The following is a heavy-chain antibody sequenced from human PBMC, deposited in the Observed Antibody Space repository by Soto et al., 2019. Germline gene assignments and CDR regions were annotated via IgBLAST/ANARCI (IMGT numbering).Heavy chain of an antibody. D-gene: IGHD4-17*01. Sequence: SETLSLTCAVYGGSFSGYYWSWIRQPPGKGLEWIGEINHSGSTNYNPSLKSRVTISVDTSKNQFSLKLSSVTAADTAVYYCARLRMTTVTKTFQHWGQGTLVTVSS. CDR3: ARLRMTTVTKTFQH. J-gene: IGHJ1*01. V-gene: IGHV4-34*01. CDR1: GGSFSGYY. CDR2: INHSGST.